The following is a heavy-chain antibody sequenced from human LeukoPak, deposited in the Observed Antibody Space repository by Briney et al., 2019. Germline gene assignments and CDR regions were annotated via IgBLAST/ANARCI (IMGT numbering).Heavy chain of an antibody. D-gene: IGHD2/OR15-2a*01. CDR2: IYYSGST. Sequence: PSETLSLTCTVSGDSVTSSSYYWAWIRQAPGKGLECVASIYYSGSTYYNPSLKGRVTISIDTSKNQFSLNLSSVTAADTAVYYCATHREYVTFDHWGQGTLVTVSS. CDR1: GDSVTSSSYY. J-gene: IGHJ4*02. V-gene: IGHV4-39*01. CDR3: ATHREYVTFDH.